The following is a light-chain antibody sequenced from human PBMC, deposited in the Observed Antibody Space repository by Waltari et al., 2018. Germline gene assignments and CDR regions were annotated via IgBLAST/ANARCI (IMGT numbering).Light chain of an antibody. CDR1: QDVRSW. CDR3: QQGEASPYT. CDR2: AAS. J-gene: IGKJ2*01. Sequence: DILMTQSPSSVSASVGDRVTITCRASQDVRSWLARYQQKPGKAPNPLIYAASSLQSGVPSRFSGSGSGTHFTLTISSLQPEDFATYYCQQGEASPYTFGQGTKLEIK. V-gene: IGKV1-12*01.